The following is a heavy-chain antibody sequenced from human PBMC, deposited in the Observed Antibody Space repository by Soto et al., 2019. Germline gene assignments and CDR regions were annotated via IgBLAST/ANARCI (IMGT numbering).Heavy chain of an antibody. Sequence: QITLKESGPTLVKPTQTLTLTCTFSGFSLSTSGVGGGWIRRPPGKALAWLALIYWDDDKRYSPSLKSRLTSTKDTSKHQVVLTMTNMDPVDTATYYCAHSLLLSQYSGSGVFDYWGQGTLVTVSS. V-gene: IGHV2-5*02. CDR3: AHSLLLSQYSGSGVFDY. CDR2: IYWDDDK. CDR1: GFSLSTSGVG. D-gene: IGHD6-6*01. J-gene: IGHJ4*02.